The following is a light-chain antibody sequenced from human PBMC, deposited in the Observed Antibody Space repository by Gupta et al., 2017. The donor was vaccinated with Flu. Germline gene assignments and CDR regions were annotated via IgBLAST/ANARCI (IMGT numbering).Light chain of an antibody. CDR2: KNN. Sequence: RVTNTCSRSSSKIGNDDVHCYQQHPGTAPNLLIYKNNQSPSGVPDRFSGSKSGTSATLTISGLRSEDEADYYCSAWDGSLSEYVFGAGTKVTVL. CDR3: SAWDGSLSEYV. V-gene: IGLV1-47*01. CDR1: SSKIGNDD. J-gene: IGLJ1*01.